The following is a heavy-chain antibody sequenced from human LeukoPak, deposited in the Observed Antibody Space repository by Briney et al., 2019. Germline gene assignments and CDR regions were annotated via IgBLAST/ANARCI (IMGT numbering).Heavy chain of an antibody. CDR1: GYTFTSYY. CDR2: INPSGGST. V-gene: IGHV1-46*01. D-gene: IGHD6-19*01. CDR3: ARDDAEEGQWLVGDDAFDI. Sequence: VASVKVSCKASGYTFTSYYMHWVRQAPGQGLEWMGIINPSGGSTSYAQKFQGRVTMTRDTSTSTVYMELSSLRSEDTAVYYCARDDAEEGQWLVGDDAFDIWGQGTMVTVSS. J-gene: IGHJ3*02.